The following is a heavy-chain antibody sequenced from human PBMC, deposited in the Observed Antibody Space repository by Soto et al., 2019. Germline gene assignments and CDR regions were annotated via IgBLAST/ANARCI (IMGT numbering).Heavy chain of an antibody. Sequence: SVKVSCKASGGTFSSYAISWARQAPGQGLEWMGGIIPIFGTANYAQKFQGRVTITADESTSTAYMELSSLRSEDTAVYYCARKAPSYERVFMTTVTTLSYYYYGMDVWGQGTTVTVSS. CDR2: IIPIFGTA. J-gene: IGHJ6*02. V-gene: IGHV1-69*13. CDR1: GGTFSSYA. CDR3: ARKAPSYERVFMTTVTTLSYYYYGMDV. D-gene: IGHD4-17*01.